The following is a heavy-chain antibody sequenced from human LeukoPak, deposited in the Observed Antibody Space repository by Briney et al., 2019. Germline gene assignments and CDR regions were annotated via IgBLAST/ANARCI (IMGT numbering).Heavy chain of an antibody. CDR1: GFTFSSYG. J-gene: IGHJ4*02. V-gene: IGHV3-48*04. Sequence: GGSLRLSCAASGFTFSSYGMHWVRQAPGKGLEWVSYISSSGSTIYYADSVKGRFTISRDNAKNSLYLQMNSLRAEDTAVYYCARRRDGYPPYYWGQGTLVTVSS. CDR2: ISSSGSTI. D-gene: IGHD5-24*01. CDR3: ARRRDGYPPYY.